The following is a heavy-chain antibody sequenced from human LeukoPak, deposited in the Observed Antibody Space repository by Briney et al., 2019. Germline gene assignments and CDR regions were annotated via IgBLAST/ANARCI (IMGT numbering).Heavy chain of an antibody. CDR2: ISSSSSYI. CDR3: ARDLIAARPGDAFDI. D-gene: IGHD6-6*01. V-gene: IGHV3-21*01. J-gene: IGHJ3*02. Sequence: GGSLRLSCAASGFTFSSYSMNWVRQAPGKGLEWVSSISSSSSYIYYADSVKGRFTISRDNAKNSLYLQMNSLRAEDTAVYYCARDLIAARPGDAFDIWGQGTMVTVSS. CDR1: GFTFSSYS.